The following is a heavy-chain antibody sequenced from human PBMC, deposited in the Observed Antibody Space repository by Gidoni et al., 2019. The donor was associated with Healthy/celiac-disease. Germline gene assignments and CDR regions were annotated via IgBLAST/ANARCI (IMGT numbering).Heavy chain of an antibody. Sequence: EVQLLESGGGLVQPGGSLRLSCAASGFTFSSYAMSGVRQVPGKGLDRVAAISGSGCSTYYADSVTGRFTISRDNSKNTLYLQMNSLRAEDTAVYYCAQTPHSFSTTPYFDYWGQGTLVTVSS. D-gene: IGHD4-17*01. J-gene: IGHJ4*02. CDR2: ISGSGCST. CDR3: AQTPHSFSTTPYFDY. V-gene: IGHV3-23*01. CDR1: GFTFSSYA.